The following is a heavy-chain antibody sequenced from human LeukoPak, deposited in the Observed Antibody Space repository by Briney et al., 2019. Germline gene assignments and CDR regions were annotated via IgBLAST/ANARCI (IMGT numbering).Heavy chain of an antibody. J-gene: IGHJ3*02. V-gene: IGHV3-30-3*01. Sequence: GGSLRLSRAASGFTFSSYAMHWVRQAPGKGLEWVAVISYDGSNKYYADSVKGRFTISRDNSKNTLYLQMNSLRADDTAVYYCARDKWLSSTRDAFDIWGQGTMVTVSS. CDR2: ISYDGSNK. CDR3: ARDKWLSSTRDAFDI. CDR1: GFTFSSYA. D-gene: IGHD5-12*01.